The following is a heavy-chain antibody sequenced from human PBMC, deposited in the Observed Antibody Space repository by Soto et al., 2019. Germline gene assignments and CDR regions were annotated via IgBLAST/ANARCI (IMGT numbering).Heavy chain of an antibody. Sequence: SETLSLTCTVSGGSMNAHFSIWVGQLAGKGLEWIGPIQISGTTTYNPSLKSRITMSIDPPKNQLALKLTSVTAADTAVYYCARINGGSPDFWGQGTLVTVSS. CDR2: IQISGTT. CDR3: ARINGGSPDF. J-gene: IGHJ4*02. D-gene: IGHD2-15*01. CDR1: GGSMNAHF. V-gene: IGHV4-4*07.